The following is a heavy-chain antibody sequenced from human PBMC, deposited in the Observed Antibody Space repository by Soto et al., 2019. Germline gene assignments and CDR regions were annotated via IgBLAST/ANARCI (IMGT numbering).Heavy chain of an antibody. Sequence: EVQLVESGGGLVQPGGSLRLSCAASGFTFSSYSMNWVRQAPGKGLEWVSYISSSSSTIYYADSVKGRFTISRDNAKNSLYLQMKSLRDEDTAVYYCARDGGSSGWGPGWFDPWGQGTLVTVSS. D-gene: IGHD6-19*01. J-gene: IGHJ5*02. CDR3: ARDGGSSGWGPGWFDP. CDR1: GFTFSSYS. V-gene: IGHV3-48*02. CDR2: ISSSSSTI.